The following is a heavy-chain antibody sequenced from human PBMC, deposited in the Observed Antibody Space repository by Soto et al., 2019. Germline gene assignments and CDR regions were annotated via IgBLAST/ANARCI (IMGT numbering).Heavy chain of an antibody. Sequence: LSLTCAVSVGSISSGGYSWSWIRQPPGKGLEWIGYIYHSGSTYYNPSLKSRVTISVDRSKNQFSLKLSSVTAADTAVYYCARVGGYCSGGSCYPPRWFDPWGQGTLVTVSS. J-gene: IGHJ5*02. CDR3: ARVGGYCSGGSCYPPRWFDP. V-gene: IGHV4-30-2*01. CDR2: IYHSGST. CDR1: VGSISSGGYS. D-gene: IGHD2-15*01.